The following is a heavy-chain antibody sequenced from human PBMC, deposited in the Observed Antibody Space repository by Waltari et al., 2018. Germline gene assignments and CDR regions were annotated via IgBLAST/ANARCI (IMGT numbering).Heavy chain of an antibody. CDR2: ISSSGSTI. J-gene: IGHJ4*02. CDR1: GFTFSSYE. Sequence: EVQLVESGGGLLQPGGSLRLSCAASGFTFSSYEMSWVRQAPGKGLEWVSYISSSGSTIYYADSVKGRFTISRDNAKNSLYLQMNSLRDEDTAVYYCANRPTGKAYWGQGTLVTVSS. D-gene: IGHD1-1*01. CDR3: ANRPTGKAY. V-gene: IGHV3-48*03.